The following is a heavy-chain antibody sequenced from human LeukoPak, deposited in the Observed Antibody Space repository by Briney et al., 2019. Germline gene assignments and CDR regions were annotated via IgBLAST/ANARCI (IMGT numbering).Heavy chain of an antibody. J-gene: IGHJ4*02. CDR3: ARGSSSWYFDY. CDR1: GYTFTSYY. V-gene: IGHV1-46*01. CDR2: INPSGGST. Sequence: ASVKVSCKASGYTFTSYYMHWVRQAPGQGLEWMGIINPSGGSTSYAQKFQGRVTMTRDTSISTAYMELSRLRSDDTAVYYCARGSSSWYFDYWGQGTLVTVSS. D-gene: IGHD6-13*01.